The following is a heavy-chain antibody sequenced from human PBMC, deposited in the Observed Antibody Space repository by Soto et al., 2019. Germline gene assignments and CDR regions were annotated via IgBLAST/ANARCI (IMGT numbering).Heavy chain of an antibody. Sequence: QVQLQESGPGLVKPSETLSLTCTVSGGSISSYYWSWIRQPPGKGLEWIGYIYYSGSTNYNPSLKSRVPISVDTSKNQFSLKLSSVNAADTAVYYCARGSYIYSGWYGGGWFDPWGQGTLVTVSS. CDR2: IYYSGST. CDR3: ARGSYIYSGWYGGGWFDP. D-gene: IGHD6-19*01. CDR1: GGSISSYY. J-gene: IGHJ5*02. V-gene: IGHV4-59*01.